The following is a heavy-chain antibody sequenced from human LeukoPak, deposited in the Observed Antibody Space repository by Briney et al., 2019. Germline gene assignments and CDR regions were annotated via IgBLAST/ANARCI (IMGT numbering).Heavy chain of an antibody. Sequence: AVKVSCKASGGTFSSYAISWVRQAPGQGLEWMGRIIPIFGTANYAQKFQGRVTITTDESTSTAYMELSSLRSEDTAVYYCARETGSPETYYYYYMDVWGKGTTITVSS. CDR1: GGTFSSYA. V-gene: IGHV1-69*05. J-gene: IGHJ6*03. D-gene: IGHD1-14*01. CDR3: ARETGSPETYYYYYMDV. CDR2: IIPIFGTA.